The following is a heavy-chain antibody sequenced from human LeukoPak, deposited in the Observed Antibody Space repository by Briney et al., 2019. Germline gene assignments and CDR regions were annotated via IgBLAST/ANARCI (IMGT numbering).Heavy chain of an antibody. Sequence: HSGGSLRLSCAASGITFNTYAMHWVRQAPGKGLEWVSLISGDGGSTYYADSVKGRFTISRDNSKNSLYLQMNGLRTEDTALYYCAKDISPPGPYYDFWSGPDYWGQGTLVTVSS. CDR2: ISGDGGST. V-gene: IGHV3-43*02. J-gene: IGHJ4*02. D-gene: IGHD3-3*01. CDR3: AKDISPPGPYYDFWSGPDY. CDR1: GITFNTYA.